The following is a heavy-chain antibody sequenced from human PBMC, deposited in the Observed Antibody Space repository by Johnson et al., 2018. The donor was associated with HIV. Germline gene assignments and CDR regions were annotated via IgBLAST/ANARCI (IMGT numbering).Heavy chain of an antibody. CDR3: ARADITYSYYDSSGYYYHEAFDI. CDR2: INWNGGST. J-gene: IGHJ3*02. V-gene: IGHV3-20*04. D-gene: IGHD3-22*01. Sequence: VQLVESGGGLVQPGGSLRLSCAASGFTFDDYGMSWVRQAPGEGLEWVSGINWNGGSTGYADSVKGRFTISRDNSKHTRYLQMNSLRAEDTAVYYCARADITYSYYDSSGYYYHEAFDIWGQGTMVTVSS. CDR1: GFTFDDYG.